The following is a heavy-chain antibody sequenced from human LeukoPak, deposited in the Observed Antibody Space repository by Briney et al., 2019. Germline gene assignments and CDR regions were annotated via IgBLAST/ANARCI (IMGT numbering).Heavy chain of an antibody. V-gene: IGHV3-23*01. CDR1: GVTFNNYA. Sequence: PGGSLRLSCAASGVTFNNYAMSWVRQAPGKGLGWVSTICGSVDDTYYAESVKGGFTISRDISKNTLYLQMNSLRAEDTAVYYCANDFDYWGQGTLVTVSS. CDR2: ICGSVDDT. CDR3: ANDFDY. J-gene: IGHJ4*02.